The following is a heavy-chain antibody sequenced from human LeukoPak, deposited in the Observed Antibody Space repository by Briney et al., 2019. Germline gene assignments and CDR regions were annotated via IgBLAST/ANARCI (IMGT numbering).Heavy chain of an antibody. CDR2: ISGSGGST. D-gene: IGHD3-16*01. CDR3: AKGGGGVLAS. V-gene: IGHV3-23*01. J-gene: IGHJ4*02. Sequence: GGSLRLSCEASGFTFRSNDMSWVRQAPGKGLEWVSSISGSGGSTYYADSVKGRFTISRDNSRNTLFLQMNSLKADDTAVYYCAKGGGGVLASWGQGTLVTVSS. CDR1: GFTFRSND.